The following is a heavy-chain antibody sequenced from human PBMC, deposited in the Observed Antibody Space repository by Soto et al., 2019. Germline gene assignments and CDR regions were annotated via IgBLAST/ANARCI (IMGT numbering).Heavy chain of an antibody. CDR1: GGSISSSSYY. D-gene: IGHD6-13*01. CDR2: IYYSGST. J-gene: IGHJ1*01. CDR3: ARHSYSSRSVQH. V-gene: IGHV4-39*01. Sequence: QLQLQESGPGLVKPSETLSLTCTVSGGSISSSSYYWGWIRQPPGKGLEWIGSIYYSGSTYYNPSLKSRVTISVDTPKNQFSLKLSSVTAADTAVYYCARHSYSSRSVQHWGQGTLVTVSS.